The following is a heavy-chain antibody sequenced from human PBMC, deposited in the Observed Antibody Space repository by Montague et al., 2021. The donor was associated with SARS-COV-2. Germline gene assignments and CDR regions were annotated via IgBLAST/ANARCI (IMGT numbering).Heavy chain of an antibody. Sequence: SDTLSLTCAVYGGSFSDYFWTWIRQPPGKGLEWIGEINHRGTSNYNPSLKSRVSISVDTSMNQFSLYLGSVTAADTAVYYCARGRQHFNMIVVVMTGGEYYFDYWGQGTLVTVSS. J-gene: IGHJ4*02. D-gene: IGHD3-22*01. CDR3: ARGRQHFNMIVVVMTGGEYYFDY. CDR2: INHRGTS. V-gene: IGHV4-34*01. CDR1: GGSFSDYF.